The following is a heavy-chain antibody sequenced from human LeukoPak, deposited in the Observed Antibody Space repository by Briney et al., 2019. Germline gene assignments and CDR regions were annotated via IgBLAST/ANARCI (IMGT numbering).Heavy chain of an antibody. J-gene: IGHJ1*01. D-gene: IGHD2-21*02. CDR1: GFTFSSYA. V-gene: IGHV3-23*01. CDR3: ARTDETAPAEDFQH. CDR2: LSGSGGST. Sequence: GGSLRLSCAASGFTFSSYAMSWVRQAPGKGLEWVSGLSGSGGSTYYADSVKGRFTISRDNSKNTLYLQMKSLRAEDTAVYYCARTDETAPAEDFQHWGQGTLVTVSS.